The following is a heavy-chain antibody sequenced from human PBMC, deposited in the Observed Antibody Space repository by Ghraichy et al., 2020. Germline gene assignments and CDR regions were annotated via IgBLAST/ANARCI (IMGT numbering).Heavy chain of an antibody. CDR3: ARGPLYYYDSSGYYHFDY. Sequence: SETLSLTCTVSGGSISSGGYYWSWIRQHPGKGLEWIGYIYYSGSTYYNPSLKSRVTISVDTSKNQFSLKLSSVTAADTAVYYCARGPLYYYDSSGYYHFDYWGQGTLVTVSS. V-gene: IGHV4-31*03. CDR2: IYYSGST. J-gene: IGHJ4*02. CDR1: GGSISSGGYY. D-gene: IGHD3-22*01.